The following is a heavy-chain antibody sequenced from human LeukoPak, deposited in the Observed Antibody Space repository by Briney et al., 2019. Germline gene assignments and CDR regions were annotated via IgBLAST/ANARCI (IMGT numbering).Heavy chain of an antibody. D-gene: IGHD1-26*01. Sequence: GGSLRLSCAASGFTFSSYEMNWVRQAPGKGLEWVSYISSSGSAIYYADSVKGRFISSRDNTKNSLYLQMNSLRAEDTAIYYCARDLRIVSGSYLDYWGQGTLVTVSS. J-gene: IGHJ4*02. CDR1: GFTFSSYE. CDR3: ARDLRIVSGSYLDY. V-gene: IGHV3-48*03. CDR2: ISSSGSAI.